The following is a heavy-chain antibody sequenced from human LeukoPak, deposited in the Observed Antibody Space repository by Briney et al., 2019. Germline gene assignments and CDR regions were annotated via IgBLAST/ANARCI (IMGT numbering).Heavy chain of an antibody. J-gene: IGHJ4*02. CDR3: ARLETSSGSLSYFDY. V-gene: IGHV4-38-2*02. Sequence: KASETLSLTCTVSGYSISSGYYWAWIRQPPGKGLEWIGYIYHSGSTNYNPSLKSRVTISVDTSKNQFSLKLSSETAADTAVYYCARLETSSGSLSYFDYWGQGTLVTVSS. CDR2: IYHSGST. D-gene: IGHD6-19*01. CDR1: GYSISSGYY.